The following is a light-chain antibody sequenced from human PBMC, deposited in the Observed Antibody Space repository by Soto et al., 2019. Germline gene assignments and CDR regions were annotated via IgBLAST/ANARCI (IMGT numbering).Light chain of an antibody. CDR3: CSYTSLSTVV. J-gene: IGLJ2*01. V-gene: IGLV2-14*01. CDR2: AVS. Sequence: QSVLTQPASVSGSPGQSITISCTGTSSDVGGYNHVSWYQHSPDKAPKLILFAVSDRPSGVSHRFSGSKSGNTASLTISGLQADDEADYYCCSYTSLSTVVFGGGTQLTVL. CDR1: SSDVGGYNH.